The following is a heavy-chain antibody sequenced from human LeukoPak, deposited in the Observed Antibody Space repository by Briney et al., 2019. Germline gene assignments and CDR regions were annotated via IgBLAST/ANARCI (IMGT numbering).Heavy chain of an antibody. V-gene: IGHV3-33*08. Sequence: GGSLRLSCAASGFTFSNNGMDWVRQAPGKGLEWVAVIWFDGSHKYYADTVKGRFTISRDNSKNTLYLQMNSLRAEDTAVYYCARGYGSNYGYLDYWGQGTLVTVSS. J-gene: IGHJ4*02. CDR3: ARGYGSNYGYLDY. CDR1: GFTFSNNG. D-gene: IGHD3-10*01. CDR2: IWFDGSHK.